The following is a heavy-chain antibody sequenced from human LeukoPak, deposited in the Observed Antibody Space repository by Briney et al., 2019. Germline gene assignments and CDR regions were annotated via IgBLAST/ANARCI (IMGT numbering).Heavy chain of an antibody. J-gene: IGHJ4*02. V-gene: IGHV3-53*01. CDR2: IYDSGTT. Sequence: GGSLRLSCATSGFTVSSNYMSWVRQAPGKGLEWVSVIYDSGTTYYADSVKGRFTISRDNAKNSLCLQMNSLRAEDTAVYYCASGSRRFDYWGQGTLVTVSS. D-gene: IGHD5-12*01. CDR1: GFTVSSNY. CDR3: ASGSRRFDY.